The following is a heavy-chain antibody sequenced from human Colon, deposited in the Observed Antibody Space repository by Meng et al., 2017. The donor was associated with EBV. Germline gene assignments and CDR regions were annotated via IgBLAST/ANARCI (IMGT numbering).Heavy chain of an antibody. Sequence: HVQLHQWRAGLLQPSETLSLTGTGYGGTFSDSYWTWIRQPPGKVLEWIGEINRVGSTTYNPSLKRRVTISVDTSKNQFSLKLSSVTAADAAVYYCASSDCSGGTCYLDCWGQGTLVTVSS. CDR3: ASSDCSGGTCYLDC. J-gene: IGHJ4*02. V-gene: IGHV4-34*01. D-gene: IGHD2-15*01. CDR2: INRVGST. CDR1: GGTFSDSY.